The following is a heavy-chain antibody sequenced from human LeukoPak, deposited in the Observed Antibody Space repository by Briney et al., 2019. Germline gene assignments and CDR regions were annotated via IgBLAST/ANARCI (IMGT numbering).Heavy chain of an antibody. CDR2: IYPGDSDT. V-gene: IGHV5-51*01. Sequence: GESLKISCKGSGYSFTSYWIGWVRQMPGKGLEWMGIIYPGDSDTRYSPSFQGQVTISADKSISTAYLQWSSLKASDTAMYYCACYSSGWPRNDAFDIWGQGTMVTVSS. CDR1: GYSFTSYW. CDR3: ACYSSGWPRNDAFDI. D-gene: IGHD6-19*01. J-gene: IGHJ3*02.